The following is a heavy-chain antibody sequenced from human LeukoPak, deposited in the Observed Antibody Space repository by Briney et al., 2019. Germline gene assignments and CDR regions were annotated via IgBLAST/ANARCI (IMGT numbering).Heavy chain of an antibody. CDR2: ISAYNGNT. J-gene: IGHJ4*02. D-gene: IGHD3-22*01. CDR1: GYTFTSYG. Sequence: ASVKVSCKASGYTFTSYGISWVRQAPGQGLEWMGWISAYNGNTNYAQKLQGRVTMTTDTSTSTAYMELRSLRSDDTAMYYCASLNYYDSSVDYWGQGTLVTVSS. V-gene: IGHV1-18*01. CDR3: ASLNYYDSSVDY.